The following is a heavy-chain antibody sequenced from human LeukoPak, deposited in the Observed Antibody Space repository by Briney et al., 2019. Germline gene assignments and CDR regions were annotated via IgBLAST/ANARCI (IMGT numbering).Heavy chain of an antibody. Sequence: EASVKVSCTASGYTFTSYGISWVRQAPGQGLEWMGWISAYNGNTNYAQKLQGRVTMTTDTSTSTAYMELRSLRSDDTAVYYCARVVGAAAGYYYYYGMDVWGQGITVTVSS. J-gene: IGHJ6*02. V-gene: IGHV1-18*01. CDR1: GYTFTSYG. CDR3: ARVVGAAAGYYYYYGMDV. CDR2: ISAYNGNT. D-gene: IGHD6-13*01.